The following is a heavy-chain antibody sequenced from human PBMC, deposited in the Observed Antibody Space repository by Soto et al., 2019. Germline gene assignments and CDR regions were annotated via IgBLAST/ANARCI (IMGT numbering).Heavy chain of an antibody. CDR3: RRSSRYSTAV. J-gene: IGHJ6*02. CDR2: IHSTGNT. Sequence: SETLSLTCTVSGDSIRSSSYWGWIRQPPGKGLEWIGSIHSTGNTYYNPSLNSQVTISVDTSKNQFSLNVISVTAADTAVYYCRRSSRYSTAVWGQGTTVTVSS. V-gene: IGHV4-39*01. D-gene: IGHD6-13*01. CDR1: GDSIRSSSY.